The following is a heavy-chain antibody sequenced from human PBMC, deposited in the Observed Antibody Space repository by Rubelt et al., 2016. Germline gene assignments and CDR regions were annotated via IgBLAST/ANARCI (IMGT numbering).Heavy chain of an antibody. CDR3: ARLDGFISAVDY. D-gene: IGHD3/OR15-3a*01. CDR1: GYSFTSYW. J-gene: IGHJ4*02. CDR2: MDPSDSYT. Sequence: EVQLVQSGAEVKKPGESLIISCKGSGYSFTSYWISWVRQMPGKGLEWMGRMDPSDSYTKYSPPFQSHVTMSVDKYISTAYLQWNSLKTSDTAINFCARLDGFISAVDYWGQGTLVTVSS. V-gene: IGHV5-10-1*03.